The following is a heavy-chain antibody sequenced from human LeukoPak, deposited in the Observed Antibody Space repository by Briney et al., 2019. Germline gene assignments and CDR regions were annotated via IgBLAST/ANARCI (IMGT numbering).Heavy chain of an antibody. J-gene: IGHJ5*02. CDR3: ASALLTLNWFDP. V-gene: IGHV4-34*01. Sequence: SETLSLTCAVYGGSFSGYYWSWIRQPPGKGLEWIGEMNHSGSTNYNPSLKSRVTISVDTSKNQFSLKLSSVTAADTAVYYCASALLTLNWFDPWGQGTLVTVSS. CDR1: GGSFSGYY. D-gene: IGHD2-15*01. CDR2: MNHSGST.